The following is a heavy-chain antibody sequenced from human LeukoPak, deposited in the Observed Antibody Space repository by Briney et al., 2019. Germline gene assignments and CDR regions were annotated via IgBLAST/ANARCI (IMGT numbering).Heavy chain of an antibody. Sequence: PGGSLRLSCAASGFTFSSYWMNWVRQAPGKGLEWVSVIYSGGSTYYADSVKGRFTISRDNSKNTLYLQMNSLRAEDTAVYYCAADSSGYWFDYWGQGTLVTVSS. CDR3: AADSSGYWFDY. CDR1: GFTFSSYW. CDR2: IYSGGST. D-gene: IGHD3-22*01. V-gene: IGHV3-53*01. J-gene: IGHJ4*02.